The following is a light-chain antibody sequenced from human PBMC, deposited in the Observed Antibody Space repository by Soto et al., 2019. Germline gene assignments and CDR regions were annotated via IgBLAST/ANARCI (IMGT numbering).Light chain of an antibody. CDR1: SSDVGGYNY. J-gene: IGLJ1*01. V-gene: IGLV2-11*01. Sequence: QSVLTQPRSVSGSPGQSVTISCTGTSSDVGGYNYVSWYQQHPGKAPKLMIYDVSKRPSGVPDRFSGSKSGNTASLTISGLQAEGEADYYCCSYAGRVFGTGTKLTVL. CDR2: DVS. CDR3: CSYAGRV.